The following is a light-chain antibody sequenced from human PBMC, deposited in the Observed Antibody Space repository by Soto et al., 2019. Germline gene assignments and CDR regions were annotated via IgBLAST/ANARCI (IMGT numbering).Light chain of an antibody. J-gene: IGLJ3*02. CDR3: SSYTGSNIV. V-gene: IGLV2-11*01. Sequence: QSVLTQPRSVSGSPGQSVTISCTGTSSDVGGYNYVSWYQQHPGKAPKLMIYDVSNRPSGVSSRFSGSKSGNTASLTISGLQAEDEADYYCSSYTGSNIVFGGGTKLTVL. CDR2: DVS. CDR1: SSDVGGYNY.